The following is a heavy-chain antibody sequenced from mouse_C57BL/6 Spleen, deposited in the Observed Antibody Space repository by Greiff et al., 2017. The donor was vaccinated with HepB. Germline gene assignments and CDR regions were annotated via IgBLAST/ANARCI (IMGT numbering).Heavy chain of an antibody. CDR3: ARRGSNPYFDY. V-gene: IGHV1-82*01. J-gene: IGHJ2*01. CDR2: IYPGDGDT. Sequence: QVQLQQSGPELVKPGASVKISCKASGYAFSSSWMNWVKQRPGKGLEWIGRIYPGDGDTNYNGTFKGKATLAADKSSSTAYMQLRSLTSEDSAVYFCARRGSNPYFDYWGQGTTLTVSS. D-gene: IGHD1-1*01. CDR1: GYAFSSSW.